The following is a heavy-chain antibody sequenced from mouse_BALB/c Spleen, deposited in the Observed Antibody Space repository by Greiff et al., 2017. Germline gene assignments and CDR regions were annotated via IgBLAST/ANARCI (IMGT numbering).Heavy chain of an antibody. CDR2: IWAGGST. D-gene: IGHD1-1*01. V-gene: IGHV2-9*02. Sequence: QVQLKESGPGLVAPSQSLSITCTVSRFSLTSYGVHWVRQPPGKGLEWLGVIWAGGSTNYNSALMSRLSISKDNSKSQVFLKMNSLQTDDTAMYYCAREDYYGSSYEFAYWGQGTLVTVSA. CDR1: RFSLTSYG. J-gene: IGHJ3*01. CDR3: AREDYYGSSYEFAY.